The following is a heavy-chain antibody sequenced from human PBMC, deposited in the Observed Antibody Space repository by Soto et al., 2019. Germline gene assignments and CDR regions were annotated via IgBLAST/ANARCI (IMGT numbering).Heavy chain of an antibody. D-gene: IGHD1-26*01. J-gene: IGHJ3*01. Sequence: QVHLVQSGAEVKRPGSSVKVSCKASGGTIISHAISWVRQAPGQGLEWMGGIIPILGSANYAQKFQDRLTIIADASTSTTYMELSSLRSDDAAVYYCASRERVDAFDVWCQGTLVTVSS. V-gene: IGHV1-69*01. CDR2: IIPILGSA. CDR3: ASRERVDAFDV. CDR1: GGTIISHA.